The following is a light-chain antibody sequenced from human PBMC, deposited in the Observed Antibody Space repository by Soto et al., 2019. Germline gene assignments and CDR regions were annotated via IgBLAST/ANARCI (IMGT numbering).Light chain of an antibody. CDR3: QPYYSYPLT. CDR1: QGISSY. J-gene: IGKJ4*01. Sequence: AIRMTQSPSSLSASTGDRVTITCRASQGISSYLAWYQQKPGKAPKLLIYAASTLQSGVPSRFSGSAPGTDFTLTISCMQSEDFATYYCQPYYSYPLTVGGGTTG. CDR2: AAS. V-gene: IGKV1-8*01.